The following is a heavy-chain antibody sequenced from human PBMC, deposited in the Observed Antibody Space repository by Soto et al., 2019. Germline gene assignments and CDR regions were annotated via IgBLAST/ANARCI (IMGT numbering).Heavy chain of an antibody. CDR3: ARETSP. CDR2: IYHSGST. V-gene: IGHV4-30-2*01. J-gene: IGHJ5*02. CDR1: GGSISSGGYS. Sequence: QLQLQESGSGLVKPSQTLSLTCAVSGGSISSGGYSWSWIRQPPGKGLEWIGYIYHSGSTYYYPSLNSRVTIAIEMFKNHSSLEPSSVTAADTAVYYCARETSPWGQGTLVTVSS.